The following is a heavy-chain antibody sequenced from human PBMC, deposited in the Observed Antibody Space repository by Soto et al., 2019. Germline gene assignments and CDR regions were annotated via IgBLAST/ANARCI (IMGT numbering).Heavy chain of an antibody. CDR2: ISYDGSNK. Sequence: GGSLRLSCAASGFTFSSYGMHWVRQAPGKGLEWVAVISYDGSNKYYADSVKGRFTISRDNSKNTLYLQMNSLRAEDTAVYYCAKEGYCSSTSCHIPAPADGYYYYYMDVWGKGTTVTVSS. CDR3: AKEGYCSSTSCHIPAPADGYYYYYMDV. CDR1: GFTFSSYG. J-gene: IGHJ6*03. D-gene: IGHD2-2*01. V-gene: IGHV3-30*18.